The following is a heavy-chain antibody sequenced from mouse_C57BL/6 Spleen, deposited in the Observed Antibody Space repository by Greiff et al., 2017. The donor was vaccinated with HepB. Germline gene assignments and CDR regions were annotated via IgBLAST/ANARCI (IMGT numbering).Heavy chain of an antibody. J-gene: IGHJ1*03. CDR3: ARGGDYDWYFDV. Sequence: EVKLVESGGGLVQSGRSLRLSCATSGFTFSDFYMEWVRQAPGKGLEWIAASRNKANDYTTEYSASVKGRFIVSRDTSQSILYLQMNALRAEDTAIYYCARGGDYDWYFDVWGTGTTVTVSS. CDR2: SRNKANDYTT. D-gene: IGHD2-4*01. V-gene: IGHV7-1*01. CDR1: GFTFSDFY.